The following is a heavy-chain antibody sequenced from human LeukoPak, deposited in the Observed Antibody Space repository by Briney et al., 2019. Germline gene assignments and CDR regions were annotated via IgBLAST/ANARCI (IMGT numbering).Heavy chain of an antibody. D-gene: IGHD2/OR15-2a*01. Sequence: PGGSLTLSSSAYTFTFSSYWMIWLRPVPGQGLKGVASVKPDGRGNQYVHPVKGSITTSRANATSSLYLQMDSLGVPDAAVYYFSGQPAVIDLDCWGQGALVTVSS. CDR1: TFTFSSYW. V-gene: IGHV3-7*01. CDR3: SGQPAVIDLDC. CDR2: VKPDGRGN. J-gene: IGHJ4*02.